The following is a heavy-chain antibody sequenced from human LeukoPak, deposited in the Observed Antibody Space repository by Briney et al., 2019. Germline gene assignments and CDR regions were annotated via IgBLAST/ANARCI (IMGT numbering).Heavy chain of an antibody. D-gene: IGHD4-17*01. CDR2: ISYDGSNK. CDR1: GFTFSSYA. Sequence: GGSLRLSCAASGFTFSSYAMHWVRQAPGKGLEWVAVISYDGSNKYYADSVKGRFTISRDNAKNSLYLQMNSLRAEDTAVYYCAKLQSDGLRTYYGMDVWGQGTTVTVSS. V-gene: IGHV3-30-3*02. CDR3: AKLQSDGLRTYYGMDV. J-gene: IGHJ6*02.